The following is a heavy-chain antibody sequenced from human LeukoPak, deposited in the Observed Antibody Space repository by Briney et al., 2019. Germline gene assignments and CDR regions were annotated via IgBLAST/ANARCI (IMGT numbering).Heavy chain of an antibody. V-gene: IGHV3-23*01. D-gene: IGHD3-22*01. CDR2: ISGSGGST. J-gene: IGHJ3*02. CDR1: GFTFSSYA. Sequence: AGGSLRLSCAASGFTFSSYAMSWVRQAPGKGLEWVSAISGSGGSTYYADSVKGRFTIPRDNSKNTLYLQMNSLRAEDTAVYYCAKDLGIVVFNDAFDIWGQGTMVTVSS. CDR3: AKDLGIVVFNDAFDI.